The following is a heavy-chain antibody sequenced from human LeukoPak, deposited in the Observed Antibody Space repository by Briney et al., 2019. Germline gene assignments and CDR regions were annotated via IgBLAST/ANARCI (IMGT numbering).Heavy chain of an antibody. CDR1: GYTFTGYY. V-gene: IGHV1-2*02. J-gene: IGHJ5*02. CDR3: ARDPRYCGGPLCGP. D-gene: IGHD2-21*01. Sequence: ASVKVSCKASGYTFTGYYMHWVRQAPGQGLEWMGWINPNSGGTNYAQKFQGRVTMTRDTSISTAYMELSRLRSDDMAVYYCARDPRYCGGPLCGPWGQGTLVTVSS. CDR2: INPNSGGT.